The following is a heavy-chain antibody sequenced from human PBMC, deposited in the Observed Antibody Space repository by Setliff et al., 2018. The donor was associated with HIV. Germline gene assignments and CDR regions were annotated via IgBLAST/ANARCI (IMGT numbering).Heavy chain of an antibody. J-gene: IGHJ4*02. V-gene: IGHV1-2*02. CDR2: IYPNSGGT. CDR1: GYIFTSYG. D-gene: IGHD3-22*01. Sequence: ASVKVSCKASGYIFTSYGISWVRQAPGQGLEWMGWIYPNSGGTKYAQKFQGRVTMTRDTSISTAYMELSRLRSDDTAVYYCARENSGYRAFDYWGQATLVTVSS. CDR3: ARENSGYRAFDY.